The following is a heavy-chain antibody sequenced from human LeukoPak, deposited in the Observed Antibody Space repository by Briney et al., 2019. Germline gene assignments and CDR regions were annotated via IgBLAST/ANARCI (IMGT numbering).Heavy chain of an antibody. Sequence: GAPLQISFQGSGYPFPNYWIAWVRPMPGKGLAWMGIIYPGDSDTRYSPSFEGQVTISADKSIRSAYLQWSSLKASDTAMYYCATSRYCTEDVCYTQRDSWGQGTLVTVSS. CDR1: GYPFPNYW. V-gene: IGHV5-51*01. CDR2: IYPGDSDT. J-gene: IGHJ5*01. D-gene: IGHD2-8*01. CDR3: ATSRYCTEDVCYTQRDS.